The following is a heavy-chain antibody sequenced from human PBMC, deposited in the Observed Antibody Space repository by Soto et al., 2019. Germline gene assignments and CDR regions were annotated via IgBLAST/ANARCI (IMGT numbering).Heavy chain of an antibody. Sequence: RGSLRLSCAASGFTFSSYAMSWVRQAPGKGLEWVSAISGSGGSTYYADSVKGRFTISRDNSKNTLYLQMNSLRAEDTAVYYCAKDMYSGMVFDYWGQGTLVTVSS. CDR1: GFTFSSYA. V-gene: IGHV3-23*01. CDR3: AKDMYSGMVFDY. J-gene: IGHJ4*02. CDR2: ISGSGGST. D-gene: IGHD1-26*01.